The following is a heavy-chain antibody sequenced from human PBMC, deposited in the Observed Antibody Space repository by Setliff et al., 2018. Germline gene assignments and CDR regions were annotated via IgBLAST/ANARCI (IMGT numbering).Heavy chain of an antibody. CDR3: TRSRAPRVVLAADFDF. Sequence: ASVKVSCKTSGFSFTTFGFSWVRQAPGQGLEWMGWISPHSGETNYAQKFQDRLSVTADTSSKTTYMELRSLTSDDTAVYFCTRSRAPRVVLAADFDFWGQGTLVTVSS. J-gene: IGHJ4*02. CDR1: GFSFTTFG. D-gene: IGHD3-16*01. V-gene: IGHV1-18*01. CDR2: ISPHSGET.